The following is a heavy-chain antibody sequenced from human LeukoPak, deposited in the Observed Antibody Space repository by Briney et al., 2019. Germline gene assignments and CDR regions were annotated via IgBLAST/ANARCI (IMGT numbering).Heavy chain of an antibody. CDR1: GFTVSSKY. V-gene: IGHV3-53*01. D-gene: IGHD7-27*01. CDR2: IYSGGST. Sequence: GGSLRLSCAASGFTVSSKYMSWVRQAPGKGLEWVSVIYSGGSTYYADSVKGRFTISRDDSKNTLSLQMNSLRVEDTAVYYCARDLAWGAFDYWGQGTLVTVSS. CDR3: ARDLAWGAFDY. J-gene: IGHJ4*02.